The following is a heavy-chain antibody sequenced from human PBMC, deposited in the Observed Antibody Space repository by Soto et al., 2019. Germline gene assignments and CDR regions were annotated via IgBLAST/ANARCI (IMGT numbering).Heavy chain of an antibody. CDR2: ISPNSGRP. Sequence: ASVKVSCKASGYTFTKYDISWVRQAPGQGLEWLGLISPNSGRPSYAQKFEGRVTMTTDTSTTTAYLELRSLRSDDTAVYYCVRQYYDFWTDYPDFDYWGQGALVTVSS. V-gene: IGHV1-18*04. CDR1: GYTFTKYD. D-gene: IGHD3-3*01. CDR3: VRQYYDFWTDYPDFDY. J-gene: IGHJ4*02.